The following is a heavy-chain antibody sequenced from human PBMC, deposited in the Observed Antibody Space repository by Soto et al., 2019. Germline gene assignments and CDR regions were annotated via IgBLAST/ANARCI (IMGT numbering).Heavy chain of an antibody. D-gene: IGHD6-13*01. CDR2: IYHSGST. CDR3: ARGLGAAGGKWFDP. CDR1: GYSISSGYY. Sequence: PSETLSLTCAVSGYSISSGYYWGWIRQPPGKGLEWIGSIYHSGSTYYNPSLKSRVTISVDTSKNEFSLKLSPVTAADTAVYYCARGLGAAGGKWFDPWGQGTRVTVSS. J-gene: IGHJ5*02. V-gene: IGHV4-38-2*01.